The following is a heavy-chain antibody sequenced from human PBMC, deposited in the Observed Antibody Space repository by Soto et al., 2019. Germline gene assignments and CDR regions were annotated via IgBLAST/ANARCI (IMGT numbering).Heavy chain of an antibody. J-gene: IGHJ2*01. D-gene: IGHD2-21*02. V-gene: IGHV4-31*03. Sequence: QVQLQESGPGLVKPSQTLSLTCTVSGGSISSGGYYWSWIRQHPGKGLEWIGYIYYSGSTYYNPSLKSRVTISVGTSKTQFSLQLSSVTAADKAVYYCAIDTVVTNDCWYFDLWGRGTLVTVSS. CDR3: AIDTVVTNDCWYFDL. CDR1: GGSISSGGYY. CDR2: IYYSGST.